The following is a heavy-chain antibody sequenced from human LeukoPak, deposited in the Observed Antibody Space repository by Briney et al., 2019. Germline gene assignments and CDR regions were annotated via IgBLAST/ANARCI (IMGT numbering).Heavy chain of an antibody. Sequence: GGSLRLSCVASGFTFSSYEMNWVRQAPGKGLEWPSYITSSDSTTHYADSVKGRFTISRDDAKNSLYLQMNSLRAEDTAVYYCAELGITMIGGVWGKGTTVTISS. CDR2: ITSSDSTT. CDR1: GFTFSSYE. J-gene: IGHJ6*04. D-gene: IGHD3-10*02. CDR3: AELGITMIGGV. V-gene: IGHV3-48*03.